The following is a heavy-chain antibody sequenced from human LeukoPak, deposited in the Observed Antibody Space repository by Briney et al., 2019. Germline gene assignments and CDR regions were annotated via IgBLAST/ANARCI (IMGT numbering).Heavy chain of an antibody. V-gene: IGHV4-34*01. CDR1: GGSFSGYY. J-gene: IGHJ4*02. CDR3: ASGGNFPFDY. CDR2: INHSGST. Sequence: SETLSLTCAVYGGSFSGYYWSWIRQPPGKGLEWIGEINHSGSTNYNPSLKSRVTISVDTSKNQFSLKLSSVTAADTAVYYCASGGNFPFDYWGQGTLVTVSS.